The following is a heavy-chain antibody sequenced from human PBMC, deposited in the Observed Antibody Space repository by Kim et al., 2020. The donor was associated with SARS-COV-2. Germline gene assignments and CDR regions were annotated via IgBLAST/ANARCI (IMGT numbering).Heavy chain of an antibody. J-gene: IGHJ4*02. Sequence: GGSLRLSCAASGFTFSSYGMHWVRQAPGKGLEWVAVIWYDGSNKYYADSVKGRFTISRDNSKNTLYLQMNSLRAEETAVYYCARHSIAVAGTFDYWGQGTLVTVCS. CDR1: GFTFSSYG. D-gene: IGHD6-19*01. CDR3: ARHSIAVAGTFDY. CDR2: IWYDGSNK. V-gene: IGHV3-33*01.